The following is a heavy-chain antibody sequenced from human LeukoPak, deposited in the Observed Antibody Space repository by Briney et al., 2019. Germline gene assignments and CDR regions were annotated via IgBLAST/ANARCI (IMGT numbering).Heavy chain of an antibody. V-gene: IGHV1-24*01. CDR3: ATGGSRITGQGRFDP. D-gene: IGHD1-20*01. CDR2: FDPEDGET. CDR1: GYTLIELS. Sequence: ASVKVSCRVSGYTLIELSMHWVRQAPGNGLEWLGGFDPEDGETIYAQKFQGRVTMTEDTSTVTAYMELSSLRSEDTAVYYCATGGSRITGQGRFDPWGQGTLVTVSS. J-gene: IGHJ5*02.